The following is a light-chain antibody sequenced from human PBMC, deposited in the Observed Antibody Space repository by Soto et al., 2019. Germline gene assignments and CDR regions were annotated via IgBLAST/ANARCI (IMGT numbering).Light chain of an antibody. CDR1: QSVSSW. V-gene: IGKV1-5*01. CDR3: IQDYNYPLT. J-gene: IGKJ4*01. CDR2: DAS. Sequence: DIQMTHSPSSLSASVGDIVTITCRSSQSVSSWLAWYQQKPGKAPKLLIYDASSLESGVPSRFSGTGSGTEFTLTISSLQPEDFATYYCIQDYNYPLTFGGGTKVDIK.